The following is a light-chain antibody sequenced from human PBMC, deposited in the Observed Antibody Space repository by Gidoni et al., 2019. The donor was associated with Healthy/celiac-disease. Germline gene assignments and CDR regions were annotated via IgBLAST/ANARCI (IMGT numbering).Light chain of an antibody. V-gene: IGKV2-28*01. Sequence: DIVMTQSPLSLPVTPGEPASISCRSSQSLLHSNGYNYLDWYLQKQGQSPQLLIYLGSNRASGVPERFSGSGSGTDFTLKISRVEDEDVGVYYCMQALQTPWTFGQGTKVEIK. CDR2: LGS. CDR1: QSLLHSNGYNY. CDR3: MQALQTPWT. J-gene: IGKJ1*01.